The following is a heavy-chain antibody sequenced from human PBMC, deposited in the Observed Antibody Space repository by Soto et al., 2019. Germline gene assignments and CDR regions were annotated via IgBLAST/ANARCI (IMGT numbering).Heavy chain of an antibody. Sequence: GGSLRLSCAASGFTFSSYSMNWVRQAPGKGLEWVSYISSSSSTIYYADSVKGRFTISRDNAKNSLYLQMNSLRAEDTAVYYSARGAYYYDSSGLSYWGQGTLVTVSS. V-gene: IGHV3-48*01. CDR1: GFTFSSYS. CDR2: ISSSSSTI. D-gene: IGHD3-22*01. J-gene: IGHJ4*02. CDR3: ARGAYYYDSSGLSY.